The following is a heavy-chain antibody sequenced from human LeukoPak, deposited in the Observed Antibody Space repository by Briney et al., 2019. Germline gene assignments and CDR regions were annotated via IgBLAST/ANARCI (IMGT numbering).Heavy chain of an antibody. CDR3: ARGPVSTYGMDV. CDR1: GYTFTNYD. V-gene: IGHV1-8*01. CDR2: RNPNSGRT. D-gene: IGHD6-13*01. Sequence: GASVKVACKASGYTFTNYDINWVRQATGQGLEWMGWRNPNSGRTGFAQKFQGRLTMTADTSISTAYMELSSLTSDDTAVYYCARGPVSTYGMDVWGQGTTVTVSS. J-gene: IGHJ6*02.